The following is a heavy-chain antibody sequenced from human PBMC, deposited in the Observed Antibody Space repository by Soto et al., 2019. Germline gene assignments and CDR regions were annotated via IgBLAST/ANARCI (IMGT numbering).Heavy chain of an antibody. CDR2: ISSSSSFR. D-gene: IGHD5-12*01. J-gene: IGHJ1*01. V-gene: IGHV3-21*04. CDR1: GFTFSTYA. CDR3: ARGAPGRDGYNLDFQH. Sequence: KTGGSLRLSCAASGFTFSTYAMNWVRQAPGKGLEWVSSISSSSSFRYYADSVKGRFTISRDNAKNSLYLQMNSLRAQDTAVYYCARGAPGRDGYNLDFQHWGQGTLVTVSS.